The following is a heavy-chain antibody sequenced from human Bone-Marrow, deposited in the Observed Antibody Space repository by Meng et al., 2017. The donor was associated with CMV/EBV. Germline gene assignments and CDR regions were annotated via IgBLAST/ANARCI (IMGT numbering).Heavy chain of an antibody. CDR1: GGTFSSYA. CDR2: IIPIFGTA. CDR3: ASGGRVGSSSIMDV. D-gene: IGHD1-26*01. V-gene: IGHV1-69*05. J-gene: IGHJ6*02. Sequence: SVKVSCKASGGTFSSYAISWVRQAPGQGLEWMGGIIPIFGTANYAQKFQGRVTMTRNTSISTAYMELSSLRSEDTAVYYCASGGRVGSSSIMDVWGQGTTVTVSS.